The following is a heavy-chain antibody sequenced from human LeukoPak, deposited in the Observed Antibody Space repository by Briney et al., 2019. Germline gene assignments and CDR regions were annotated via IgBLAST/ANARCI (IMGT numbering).Heavy chain of an antibody. Sequence: GASVKVSCKTSGYTFTTYGIHWVRQAPGQGLVWMGWINAGNGNTRYSQKFQGRVTITRDTSASTAYMELSSLTSEDTAVFYCARGNWFDPWGQGTLVTVSS. CDR1: GYTFTTYG. CDR2: INAGNGNT. CDR3: ARGNWFDP. J-gene: IGHJ5*02. V-gene: IGHV1-3*01.